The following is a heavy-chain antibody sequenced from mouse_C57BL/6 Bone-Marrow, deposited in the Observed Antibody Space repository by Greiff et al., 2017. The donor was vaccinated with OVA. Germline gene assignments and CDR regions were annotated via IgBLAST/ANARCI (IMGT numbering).Heavy chain of an antibody. CDR1: GFTFSNYY. CDR2: IRNKTNGSTT. CDR3: ARYKGRVAVDYFDY. J-gene: IGHJ2*01. V-gene: IGHV7-3*01. D-gene: IGHD1-1*01. Sequence: EVKLVESGGGLVQPGDSLSLSCAASGFTFSNYYMSWVRQPPGKALEWLAFIRNKTNGSTTEYSASVKGRFTISRSNSQSILYLQMNALRSEDSATYYCARYKGRVAVDYFDYWGQGTALTVSS.